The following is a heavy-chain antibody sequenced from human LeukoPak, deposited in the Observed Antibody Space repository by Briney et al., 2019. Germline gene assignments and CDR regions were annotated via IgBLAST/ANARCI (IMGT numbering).Heavy chain of an antibody. V-gene: IGHV4-38-2*02. J-gene: IGHJ4*02. CDR1: GYSISSGYY. CDR2: IYHSGST. CDR3: ARCRDGYNLFDY. D-gene: IGHD5-24*01. Sequence: PSETLSLTCTVSGYSISSGYYWGWIRQPPGKGLEWIGSIYHSGSTYYNPSLKSRVTIAIDTSKNQFSLSLSSVTAADTAVYYCARCRDGYNLFDYWGQGTLVTVSS.